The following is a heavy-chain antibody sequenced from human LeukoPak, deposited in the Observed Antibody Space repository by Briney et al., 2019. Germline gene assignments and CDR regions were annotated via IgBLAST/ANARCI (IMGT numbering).Heavy chain of an antibody. Sequence: GGSLRLSCAASGFTFTTYSMNWVRQAPGKGLEWVSFLSSSGSHVYYADSVKGRFTISRDNAKNSLYLQMNGLRAEDTAVYYWARDAGNSSGWNDFDYWGQGTLVTVSS. D-gene: IGHD6-19*01. CDR2: LSSSGSHV. J-gene: IGHJ4*02. CDR1: GFTFTTYS. V-gene: IGHV3-21*01. CDR3: ARDAGNSSGWNDFDY.